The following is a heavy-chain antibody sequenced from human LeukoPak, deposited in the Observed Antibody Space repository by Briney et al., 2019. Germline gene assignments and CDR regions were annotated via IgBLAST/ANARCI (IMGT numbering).Heavy chain of an antibody. Sequence: ASVKVSCKASGYSFTDYYIHWVRQAPGQGLEWMGWINPNSGGTKYAQKFQGRVTMTRDTSTSAAYVELSRLRSGDTAMYYCATLGSPNFDNWGQGTLVTVSS. CDR1: GYSFTDYY. CDR2: INPNSGGT. CDR3: ATLGSPNFDN. J-gene: IGHJ4*02. V-gene: IGHV1-2*02. D-gene: IGHD2-15*01.